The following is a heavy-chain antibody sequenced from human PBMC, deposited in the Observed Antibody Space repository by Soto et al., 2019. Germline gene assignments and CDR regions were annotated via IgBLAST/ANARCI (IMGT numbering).Heavy chain of an antibody. CDR3: ARADCGGQCPCDY. Sequence: SGGSLRLSCAASGFSFREYGLHWVRQAAGKGLEWVAGIWYDGSIKTYEESVKGRFTISRDNARNMLFLEMNSLRPEDTAVYYCARADCGGQCPCDYWGEGTLVTVSS. D-gene: IGHD2-21*01. CDR1: GFSFREYG. CDR2: IWYDGSIK. V-gene: IGHV3-33*01. J-gene: IGHJ4*02.